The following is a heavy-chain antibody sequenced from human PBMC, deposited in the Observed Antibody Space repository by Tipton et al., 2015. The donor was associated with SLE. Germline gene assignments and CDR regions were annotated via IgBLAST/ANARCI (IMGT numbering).Heavy chain of an antibody. Sequence: GSLRLSCAASGFTFDDYAMHWVRQAPGKGLEWVSLISWDGGSTYYADSVKGRFTISRDNSKNSLYLQMNSLRAEDTALYYCATVAAISYWGQGTLVTVSS. V-gene: IGHV3-43D*03. CDR3: ATVAAISY. J-gene: IGHJ4*02. D-gene: IGHD2-15*01. CDR1: GFTFDDYA. CDR2: ISWDGGST.